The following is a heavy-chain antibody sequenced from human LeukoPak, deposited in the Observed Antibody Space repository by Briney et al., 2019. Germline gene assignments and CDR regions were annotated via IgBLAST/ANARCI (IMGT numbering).Heavy chain of an antibody. CDR1: GFTFSIYV. CDR2: ISGSGGSP. CDR3: AKDSKIWDFDD. D-gene: IGHD7-27*01. V-gene: IGHV3-23*01. J-gene: IGHJ4*02. Sequence: SGGSLRLSCAASGFTFSIYVMNWVRQAPGKGLEWVSTISGSGGSPYYADSVKGRFTISSDNSKNTFYLQMNSLRAEDTAIYYCAKDSKIWDFDDWGQGTLVTVSS.